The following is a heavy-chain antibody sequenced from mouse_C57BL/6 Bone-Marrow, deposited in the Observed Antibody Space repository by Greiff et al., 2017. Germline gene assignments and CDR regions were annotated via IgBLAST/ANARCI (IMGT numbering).Heavy chain of an antibody. CDR1: GYTFTSYW. J-gene: IGHJ2*01. D-gene: IGHD2-4*01. V-gene: IGHV1-52*01. CDR3: AMSIIYFDY. CDR2: IDPSDSET. Sequence: QVHVKQPGAELVRPGSSVKLSCKASGYTFTSYWMHWVKQRPIQGLEWIGNIDPSDSETHYNQKFKDKATLTVDQSSSTAYMQLSSLTSEDSAVYYCAMSIIYFDYWGQGTTLTVSS.